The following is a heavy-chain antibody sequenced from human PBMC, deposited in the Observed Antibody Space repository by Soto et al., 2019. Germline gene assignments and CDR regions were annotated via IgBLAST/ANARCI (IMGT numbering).Heavy chain of an antibody. J-gene: IGHJ4*02. CDR2: IYSSGST. CDR3: ARDHPHSYGVYYFDY. Sequence: SETLSLTCTVSAGSISSGDYYWNWIRQSPGKGLEWIGYIYSSGSTHYNPSLQNRVTISIDTSKNQVSLKVNSVTAADTAVYYCARDHPHSYGVYYFDYWGQGTPVTVSS. D-gene: IGHD5-18*01. CDR1: AGSISSGDYY. V-gene: IGHV4-61*08.